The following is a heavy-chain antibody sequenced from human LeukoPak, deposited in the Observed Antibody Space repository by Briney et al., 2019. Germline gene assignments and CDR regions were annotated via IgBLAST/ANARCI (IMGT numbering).Heavy chain of an antibody. D-gene: IGHD2-8*01. CDR1: GYTFTSYY. V-gene: IGHV1-46*01. J-gene: IGHJ6*02. CDR2: INPCGGST. CDR3: ARDPSVLMVYAIGDYYYYGMDV. Sequence: ASVKVSCKASGYTFTSYYMHWVRQAPGQGLEWMGIINPCGGSTSYAQKFQGRVTMTRDTSTSTVYMELSSLRSEDTAVYYCARDPSVLMVYAIGDYYYYGMDVWGQGTTVTVSS.